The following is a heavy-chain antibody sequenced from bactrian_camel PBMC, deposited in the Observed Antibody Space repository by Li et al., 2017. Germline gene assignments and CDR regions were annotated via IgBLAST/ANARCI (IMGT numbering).Heavy chain of an antibody. CDR1: EFSSSKYF. V-gene: IGHV3S6*01. J-gene: IGHJ4*01. CDR3: AAEGALNGGICYGNPNY. Sequence: VQLVESGGGSVQAGGSLTLSCAASEFSSSKYFISWVRQAPGQGLEWVSGINSDGSNTYYSDSVKGRFTISQNNAKNILYLEMNSLKVDDTAVYTCAAEGALNGGICYGNPNYWGQGTQVTVS. D-gene: IGHD2*01. CDR2: INSDGSNT.